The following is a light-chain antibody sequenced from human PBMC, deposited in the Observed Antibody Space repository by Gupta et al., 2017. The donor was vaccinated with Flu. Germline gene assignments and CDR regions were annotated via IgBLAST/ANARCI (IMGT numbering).Light chain of an antibody. CDR2: AAY. J-gene: IGKJ5*01. CDR1: ETVGNN. Sequence: DIQMTQSPSSLSASVGDSVTITCRASETVGNNVNWYQQKPGKAPKLLVYAAYYLQTGVPSRFTGTGSGTDFTLTITILQPEDFATYYCQQTYSAVTFGQGTRLDLK. CDR3: QQTYSAVT. V-gene: IGKV1-39*01.